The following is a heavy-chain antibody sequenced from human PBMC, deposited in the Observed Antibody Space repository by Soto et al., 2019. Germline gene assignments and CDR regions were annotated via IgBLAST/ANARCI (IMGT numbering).Heavy chain of an antibody. V-gene: IGHV3-23*01. J-gene: IGHJ4*02. CDR1: GFTFSSYA. D-gene: IGHD5-18*01. CDR3: AKGVSQYTPLALFDY. Sequence: GSLRLSCAASGFTFSSYAMSWVRQAPGKGLEWVSTISGSDGRTYSTDSVKGRFTISRDNSRNTAYLQMNSLRVEDTAVYYCAKGVSQYTPLALFDYWGRGTLVTVSS. CDR2: ISGSDGRT.